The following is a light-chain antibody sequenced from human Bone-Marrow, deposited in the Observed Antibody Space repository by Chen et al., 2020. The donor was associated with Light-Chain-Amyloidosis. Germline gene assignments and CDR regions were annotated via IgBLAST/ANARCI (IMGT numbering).Light chain of an antibody. CDR3: AAWDDSLNGV. V-gene: IGLV1-44*01. J-gene: IGLJ3*02. CDR1: SSNIGSNT. Sequence: QSVLTQPPSASGTPGQRVPISCSGSSSNIGSNTVNWFQQLPGAAPKILIYSNNQRPPGVPDRFSGSKSGTSASLAISGLQSEDEADYYCAAWDDSLNGVFGGGTKVTVL. CDR2: SNN.